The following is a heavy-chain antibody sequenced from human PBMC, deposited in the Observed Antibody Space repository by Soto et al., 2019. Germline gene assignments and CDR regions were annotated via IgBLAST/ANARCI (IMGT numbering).Heavy chain of an antibody. CDR2: ISAYNGNT. Sequence: ASVKVSCKASGYTFTSYGISWVRQAPGQGLEWMGWISAYNGNTNYAQKLQGRVTMTTDTSTSTAYMELRSLRSDDTAVYYCAREAIFGVVISGYYYYYGMDGWGQGTTVTV. J-gene: IGHJ6*02. D-gene: IGHD3-3*01. CDR3: AREAIFGVVISGYYYYYGMDG. V-gene: IGHV1-18*01. CDR1: GYTFTSYG.